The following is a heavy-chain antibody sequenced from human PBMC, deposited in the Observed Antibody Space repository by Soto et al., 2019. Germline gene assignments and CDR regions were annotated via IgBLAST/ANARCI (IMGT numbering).Heavy chain of an antibody. Sequence: SETLSLTCTVSGGSIISSNSYWICFRQPPGEVLEWIGSTYYSGSTYYNPYLKSRVTISVPTSKNHLSLKLSSVTAADTAVYYCAREPAVTTSGDYWGQRTLVTVSS. CDR3: AREPAVTTSGDY. D-gene: IGHD4-17*01. V-gene: IGHV4-39*02. CDR1: GGSIISSNSY. J-gene: IGHJ4*02. CDR2: TYYSGST.